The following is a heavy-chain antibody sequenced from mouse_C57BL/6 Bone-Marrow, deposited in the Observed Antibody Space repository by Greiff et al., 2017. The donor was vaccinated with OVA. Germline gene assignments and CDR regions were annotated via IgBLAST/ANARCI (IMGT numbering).Heavy chain of an antibody. Sequence: QVQLQQSGAELVRPGASVTLSCKASGYTFTDYEMHWVKQSPVPGLEWIGAIDPETGGTAYNQKFKGKAILTADKSSSTAYMELRSLTSEDSAVYYCTRSHGLYWYFDVWGTGTTVTVSS. V-gene: IGHV1-15*01. CDR1: GYTFTDYE. CDR2: IDPETGGT. D-gene: IGHD1-1*02. J-gene: IGHJ1*03. CDR3: TRSHGLYWYFDV.